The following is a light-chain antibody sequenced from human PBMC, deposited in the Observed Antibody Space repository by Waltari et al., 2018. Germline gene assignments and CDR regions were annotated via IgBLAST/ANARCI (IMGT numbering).Light chain of an antibody. CDR3: ASYTTTRTVV. Sequence: QSALTQPASVSGSPGQSITISCTGTSSHIGGYNYASWYQQHPGKAPKLMIFDVARWPSGVSNRFSGSKSGNTASLTISGLQAEDEADYYCASYTTTRTVVFGGGTKVTVL. CDR1: SSHIGGYNY. V-gene: IGLV2-14*01. J-gene: IGLJ2*01. CDR2: DVA.